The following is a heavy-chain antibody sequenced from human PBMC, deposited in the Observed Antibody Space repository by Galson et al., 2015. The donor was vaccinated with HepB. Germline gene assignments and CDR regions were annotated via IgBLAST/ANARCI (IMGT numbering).Heavy chain of an antibody. J-gene: IGHJ4*02. V-gene: IGHV3-30*18. Sequence: SLRLSCAASGFTFRSYGMHWVRQAPGKGLEWLAVVSFDGSKKYYADSVKGRFTISRDNSNDMLYLRINSLRAEDTAVYYCTKDQGGANLVDYWGQGTPITVSS. CDR3: TKDQGGANLVDY. CDR2: VSFDGSKK. CDR1: GFTFRSYG. D-gene: IGHD1-26*01.